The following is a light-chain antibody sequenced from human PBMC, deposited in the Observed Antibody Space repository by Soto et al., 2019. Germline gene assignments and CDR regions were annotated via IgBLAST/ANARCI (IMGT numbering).Light chain of an antibody. Sequence: QSVLTQPPSASGSPGQSVTISCSGTSSDVGGYNYVSWHQQHPGKAPKLMIYEVSKRPSGVPDRFSGSKSGNTASLIVSGLQAEDVADYYCSSYASSNNFVVGTGTKVTVL. CDR3: SSYASSNNFV. V-gene: IGLV2-8*01. CDR1: SSDVGGYNY. J-gene: IGLJ1*01. CDR2: EVS.